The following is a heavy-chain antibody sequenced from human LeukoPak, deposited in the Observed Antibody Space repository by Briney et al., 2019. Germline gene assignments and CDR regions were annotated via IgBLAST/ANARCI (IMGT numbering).Heavy chain of an antibody. CDR1: GGSFSGYI. D-gene: IGHD2-2*01. V-gene: IGHV4-34*01. CDR3: ARVAKCSSTCRGKYWYFDL. J-gene: IGHJ2*01. CDR2: ISHSGST. Sequence: SETLSLTCAVYGGSFSGYIWGWIRQPPGQGLEWIAEISHSGSTTYRPSLKSRVTISLDTAKNQFSLQLNSVTAADTAVYYCARVAKCSSTCRGKYWYFDLWGRGTLVTVSS.